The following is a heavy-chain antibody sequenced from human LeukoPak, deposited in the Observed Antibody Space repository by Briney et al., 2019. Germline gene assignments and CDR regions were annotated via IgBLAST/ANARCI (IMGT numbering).Heavy chain of an antibody. D-gene: IGHD4-11*01. Sequence: GGSLRLSCAASGFTFDDYAMHWVRQAPGKGLEWVSGICWNGGSIGYADSVKGRFTISRDNAKNSLYLQMNSLRAEDTALYYCAKDWSPTTVGWFDPWGQGTLVTVSS. CDR1: GFTFDDYA. CDR3: AKDWSPTTVGWFDP. J-gene: IGHJ5*02. V-gene: IGHV3-9*01. CDR2: ICWNGGSI.